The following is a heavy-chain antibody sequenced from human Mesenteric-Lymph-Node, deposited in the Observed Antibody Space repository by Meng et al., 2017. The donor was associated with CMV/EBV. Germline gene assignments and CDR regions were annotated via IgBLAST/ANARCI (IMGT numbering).Heavy chain of an antibody. CDR1: QFTFSSYS. CDR3: VRDTPSEVATILFDS. D-gene: IGHD5-24*01. CDR2: INQNGGEK. Sequence: GESLKISCAASQFTFSSYSMTWARQAPGKGLEWVANINQNGGEKYYVDSVRGRFTISRDNAMNSLYLQMDSLRAEDTAVYYCVRDTPSEVATILFDSWGQGTLVTVSS. J-gene: IGHJ4*02. V-gene: IGHV3-7*01.